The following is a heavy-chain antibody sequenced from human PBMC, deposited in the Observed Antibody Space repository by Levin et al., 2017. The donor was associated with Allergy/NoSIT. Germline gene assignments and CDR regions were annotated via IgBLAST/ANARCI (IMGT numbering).Heavy chain of an antibody. CDR3: ANFPNWNPAIDY. CDR2: ISGSGGST. V-gene: IGHV3-23*01. J-gene: IGHJ4*02. D-gene: IGHD1-20*01. CDR1: GFTFSSYA. Sequence: GGSLRLSCAASGFTFSSYAMSWVRQAPGKGLEWVSAISGSGGSTYYADSVKGRFTISRDNSKNTLYLQMNSLRAEDTAVYYCANFPNWNPAIDYWGQGTLVTVSS.